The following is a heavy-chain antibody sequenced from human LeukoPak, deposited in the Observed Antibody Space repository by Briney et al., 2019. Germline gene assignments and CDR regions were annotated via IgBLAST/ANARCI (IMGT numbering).Heavy chain of an antibody. D-gene: IGHD1-1*01. CDR1: GGSISTYY. CDR2: IYTSGST. J-gene: IGHJ5*02. Sequence: SETLSLTCTVSGGSISTYYWTWIRQPAGKGLEWIGRIYTSGSTNYNPSLKSRVTMSVDTSKNQFSLKLSSVTAADTAVYYCARVRYNWNDVGWFDPWGQGTLVTVSS. V-gene: IGHV4-4*07. CDR3: ARVRYNWNDVGWFDP.